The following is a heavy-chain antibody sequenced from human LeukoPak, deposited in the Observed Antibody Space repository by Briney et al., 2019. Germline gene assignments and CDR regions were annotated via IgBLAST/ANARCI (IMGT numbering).Heavy chain of an antibody. CDR3: ARDNFDY. CDR1: GITFSSYG. V-gene: IGHV3-48*01. CDR2: ISSSSSTI. J-gene: IGHJ4*02. Sequence: PGGSLRLSCAASGITFSSYGMHWVRQAPGKGLEWVSYISSSSSTIYYADSVKGRFTISRDNAKNSLYLQMNSLRAEDTAVYYCARDNFDYWGQGTLVTVSS.